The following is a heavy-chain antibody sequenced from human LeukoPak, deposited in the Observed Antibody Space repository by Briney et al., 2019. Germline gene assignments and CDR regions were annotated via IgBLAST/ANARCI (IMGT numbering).Heavy chain of an antibody. CDR1: GGSFTSYY. Sequence: PSETLSLTCTVSGGSFTSYYWSWIRQPPGKGLEWIGYIYTSGNTNYNPSLKSRVTMSVDTAKNQFSLNLSSVTAADTAVYYCARLLTGTTFDTWGRGTLVAVSS. CDR2: IYTSGNT. J-gene: IGHJ2*01. D-gene: IGHD1-7*01. CDR3: ARLLTGTTFDT. V-gene: IGHV4-4*09.